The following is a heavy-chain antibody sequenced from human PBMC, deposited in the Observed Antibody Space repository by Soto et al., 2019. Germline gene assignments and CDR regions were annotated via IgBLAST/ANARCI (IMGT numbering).Heavy chain of an antibody. J-gene: IGHJ5*02. V-gene: IGHV4-4*07. CDR1: GGSINSYY. CDR3: ARDFNSIFDDFADMRWNFDP. D-gene: IGHD3-3*02. CDR2: VFTTGTT. Sequence: SETLSLTCSVTGGSINSYYWSWVRKSAGKGLEWIGRVFTTGTTDYNPSLKGRVTISVDTSKNQFSLSLRSVTAADTAIYYCARDFNSIFDDFADMRWNFDPWGQGTLVTV.